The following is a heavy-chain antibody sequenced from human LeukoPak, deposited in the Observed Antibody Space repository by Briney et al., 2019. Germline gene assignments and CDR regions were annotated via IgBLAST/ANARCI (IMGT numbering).Heavy chain of an antibody. CDR3: ARDPGSSSAGWDFDY. V-gene: IGHV3-30*04. CDR2: ISADGSTK. Sequence: GRSLRLSCAAPGFTFSSYAIHWVRQAPGKGLEWVAVISADGSTKYYADSVKGRFTISRDNSKSTLYLQMNSLRAEDTAVYYCARDPGSSSAGWDFDYWGQGTPVTVSS. CDR1: GFTFSSYA. D-gene: IGHD6-6*01. J-gene: IGHJ4*02.